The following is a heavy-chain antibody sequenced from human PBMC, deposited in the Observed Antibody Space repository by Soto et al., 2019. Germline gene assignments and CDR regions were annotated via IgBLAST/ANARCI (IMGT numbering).Heavy chain of an antibody. CDR3: AHRRGYGNVHH. V-gene: IGHV2-5*02. CDR1: GFALSNIGMG. D-gene: IGHD4-4*01. Sequence: QITFKESGPTLVKPTQTLTLTCHFSGFALSNIGMGVAWIRQPPGKALEWLALIYWDDDKTYSPSLKNRLPVTKYTYKNQVVLIMNNIDLVDTATYYYAHRRGYGNVHHLGQGILVTVSS. J-gene: IGHJ1*01. CDR2: IYWDDDK.